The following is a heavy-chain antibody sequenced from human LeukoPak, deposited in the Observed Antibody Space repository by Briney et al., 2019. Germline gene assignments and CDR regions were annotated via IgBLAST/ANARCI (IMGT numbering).Heavy chain of an antibody. D-gene: IGHD6-25*01. CDR1: GFTFSSYA. Sequence: GGSLRLSCAASGFTFSSYAMSWVRQAPGKGLEWVSSISGSGGGTYYADSVKGRFTISRDNPKNTLYLQMNSLRAEDTAVYYCAKGSYSSGWLFDYWGQGTLVTVSS. CDR3: AKGSYSSGWLFDY. V-gene: IGHV3-23*01. J-gene: IGHJ4*02. CDR2: ISGSGGGT.